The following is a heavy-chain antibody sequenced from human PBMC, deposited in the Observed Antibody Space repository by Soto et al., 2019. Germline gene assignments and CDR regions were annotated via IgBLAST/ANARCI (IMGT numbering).Heavy chain of an antibody. CDR2: IDPSDSYT. V-gene: IGHV5-10-1*01. J-gene: IGHJ4*02. CDR1: GYSFANYW. D-gene: IGHD5-12*01. Sequence: GESLKISCKGSGYSFANYWIAWVRQMPGKGLEWMGRIDPSDSYTKYSPSFQGHVTMSADKSISTAYLQWSSLKASDTAMYYCALPHSGYDRCDYWGQGTLVTVSS. CDR3: ALPHSGYDRCDY.